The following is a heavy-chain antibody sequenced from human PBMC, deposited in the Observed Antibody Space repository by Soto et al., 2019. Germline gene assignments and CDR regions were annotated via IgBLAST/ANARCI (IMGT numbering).Heavy chain of an antibody. J-gene: IGHJ4*02. CDR2: IIPIFGTA. V-gene: IGHV1-69*13. Sequence: ASVKGSCKASGGTFSSYAISWVRQAPGQGLEWMGGIIPIFGTANYAQKFQGRVTITADESTSTAYMELSSLRPEDTAVFYCVTGVLRTYYVGSGLQSWGQGTLVTVSS. D-gene: IGHD3-22*01. CDR1: GGTFSSYA. CDR3: VTGVLRTYYVGSGLQS.